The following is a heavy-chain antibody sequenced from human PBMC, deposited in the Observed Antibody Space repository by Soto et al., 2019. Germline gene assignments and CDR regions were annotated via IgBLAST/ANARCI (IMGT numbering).Heavy chain of an antibody. Sequence: EVQVLESGGGLVQPGGSLRLSCAATGFTFSDFAMSWVRPAPGKGLEWVSRIYGGGNGPHYADSVKGRVTISRDNSKNTLSLQMNSLRAEDPAVYYGAKMEGMDPWAYSFDYWGQGTRVTVSS. CDR3: AKMEGMDPWAYSFDY. CDR2: IYGGGNGP. V-gene: IGHV3-23*01. D-gene: IGHD2-2*03. J-gene: IGHJ4*02. CDR1: GFTFSDFA.